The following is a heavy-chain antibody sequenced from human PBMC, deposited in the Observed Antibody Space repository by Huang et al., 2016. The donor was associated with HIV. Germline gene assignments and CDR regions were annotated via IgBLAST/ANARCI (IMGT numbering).Heavy chain of an antibody. D-gene: IGHD6-19*01. CDR3: ALKGDSSGWEYFRH. J-gene: IGHJ1*01. V-gene: IGHV3-33*01. CDR1: GFTFSSYG. Sequence: QVQLVESGGGVVQPGRSLRLSCAASGFTFSSYGMHWVRQAPGKGEEGVAVIWYDGSNKYYADSVKGRFTISRDNSKNTLYLQMNSLKTEDTAVYYCALKGDSSGWEYFRHWGQGTLVTVSS. CDR2: IWYDGSNK.